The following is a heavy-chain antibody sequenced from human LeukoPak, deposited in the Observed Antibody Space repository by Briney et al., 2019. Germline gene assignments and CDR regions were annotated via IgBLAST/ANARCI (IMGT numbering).Heavy chain of an antibody. J-gene: IGHJ6*02. D-gene: IGHD3-10*02. CDR2: IYYSGST. Sequence: SETLSLTCTVSGGSISSYYWSWIRQPPGKGLEWIGYIYYSGSTNYNPSLKSRVTISVDTSKNQFSLKLSSVTAADTAVYYCARGATVLYYYGMDVWGQGTLVTVSS. CDR3: ARGATVLYYYGMDV. CDR1: GGSISSYY. V-gene: IGHV4-59*01.